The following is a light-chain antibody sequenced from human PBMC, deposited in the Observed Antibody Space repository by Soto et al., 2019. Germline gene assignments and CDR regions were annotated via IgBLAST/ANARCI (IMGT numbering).Light chain of an antibody. J-gene: IGKJ5*01. CDR3: QQYGRFPPIT. CDR2: GAS. V-gene: IGKV3-20*01. Sequence: EIVLTQSPGTLSLSPGERATLSCRASQSVSSSYLAWYQQKPGQAPRLLIYGASSRATGIPDRFSGSGGGTDFTLTISRLEPEDVAVDYCQQYGRFPPITFGQGTRLEI. CDR1: QSVSSSY.